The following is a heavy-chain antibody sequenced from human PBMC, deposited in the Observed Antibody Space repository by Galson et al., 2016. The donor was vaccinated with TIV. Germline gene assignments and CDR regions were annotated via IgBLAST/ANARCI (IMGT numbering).Heavy chain of an antibody. D-gene: IGHD6-19*01. CDR1: GYFFNSYG. J-gene: IGHJ4*02. V-gene: IGHV1-18*01. CDR3: VRKAGSGWYDY. CDR2: ISGYNGNA. Sequence: SVKVSCKASGYFFNSYGLTWLRQAPGQGLEWMGLISGYNGNANYAQKSQGRVTMTTDTSTSTSYLELRNLRSDDTAIYFCVRKAGSGWYDYWGQGTLVTVSS.